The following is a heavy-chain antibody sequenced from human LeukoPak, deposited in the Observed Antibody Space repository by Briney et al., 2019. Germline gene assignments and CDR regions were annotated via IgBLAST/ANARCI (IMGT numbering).Heavy chain of an antibody. CDR3: AKDYYGSGSYYNIGYQTLFDY. J-gene: IGHJ4*02. CDR1: GFTFSSYG. CDR2: IRYDGSNK. Sequence: GGSLRLSCAASGFTFSSYGMHWVRQAPGKGLEWVAFIRYDGSNKYYADSVKGRFTISRDNSKNTLYLQMNSLRAEDTAVYYCAKDYYGSGSYYNIGYQTLFDYWGQGTLVTVSS. D-gene: IGHD3-10*01. V-gene: IGHV3-30*02.